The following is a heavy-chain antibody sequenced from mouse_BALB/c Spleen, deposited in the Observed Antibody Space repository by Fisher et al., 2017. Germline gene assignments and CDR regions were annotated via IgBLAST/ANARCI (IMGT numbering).Heavy chain of an antibody. CDR3: ARDRWYFDV. J-gene: IGHJ1*01. V-gene: IGHV5-6-3*01. Sequence: RFTISRDNAKNTLYLEMSSLKSEDTAMYYCARDRWYFDVWGAGTTVTVSS.